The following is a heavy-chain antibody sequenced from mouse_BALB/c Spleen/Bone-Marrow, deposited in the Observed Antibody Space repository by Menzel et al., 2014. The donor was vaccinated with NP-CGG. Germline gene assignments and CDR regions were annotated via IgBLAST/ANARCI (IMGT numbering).Heavy chain of an antibody. J-gene: IGHJ2*01. CDR2: ISYSGSS. CDR3: ARYDYDVGYFDY. D-gene: IGHD2-4*01. CDR1: GYSITSDYA. V-gene: IGHV3-2*02. Sequence: EVKLVESGPGLVKPSQSLSLPCTVTGYSITSDYAWNWIRQFPGNKLEWMGYISYSGSSSYNPSLESRISITRDTSKTQFFLQLHSVTTEDTATYYCARYDYDVGYFDYWGQGTTLTVSS.